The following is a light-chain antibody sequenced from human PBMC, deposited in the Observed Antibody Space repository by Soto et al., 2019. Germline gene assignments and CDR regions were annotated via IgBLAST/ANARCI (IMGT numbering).Light chain of an antibody. CDR2: DAS. J-gene: IGKJ1*01. Sequence: DIKMTQSPSTLSAYVGDRVTITCRASQSASTFLAWYQQKPGQAPKLLIYDASTLQSGVPSRFSASGSGTEFALTISCLQPDDFAVYYCQQYNRYAVTFGQGTKVDIK. V-gene: IGKV1-5*01. CDR3: QQYNRYAVT. CDR1: QSASTF.